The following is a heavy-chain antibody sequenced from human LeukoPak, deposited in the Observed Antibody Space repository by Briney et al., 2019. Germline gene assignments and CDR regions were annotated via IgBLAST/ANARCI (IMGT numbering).Heavy chain of an antibody. D-gene: IGHD4-11*01. CDR2: INTNTGNP. Sequence: VASVKVSCKASGYTFTSYAMNWVRQAPGQGLEWMGWINTNTGNPTYAQGFTGRFVFSLDTSVSTAYLQISSLKAEDTAVYYCARDVGTTVTTLFDYWGRGTLVTVSS. V-gene: IGHV7-4-1*02. J-gene: IGHJ4*02. CDR1: GYTFTSYA. CDR3: ARDVGTTVTTLFDY.